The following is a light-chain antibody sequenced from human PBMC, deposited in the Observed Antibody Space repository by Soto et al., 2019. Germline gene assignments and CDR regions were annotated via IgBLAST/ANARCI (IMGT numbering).Light chain of an antibody. CDR2: GAS. Sequence: EKVMTQSPATLSVSPGERATLSCRASQSVSSNLAWYQQKPGQAPRLLIYGASTRATGIPVRFGGSGSGTEFTLTISSLQSEDFAVYYCQQYNDWPITFGQGTKLEIK. CDR3: QQYNDWPIT. V-gene: IGKV3-15*01. CDR1: QSVSSN. J-gene: IGKJ2*01.